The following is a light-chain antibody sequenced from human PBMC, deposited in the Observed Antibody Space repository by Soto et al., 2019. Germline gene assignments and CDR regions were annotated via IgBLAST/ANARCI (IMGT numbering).Light chain of an antibody. CDR3: AAWDYSLSGVV. J-gene: IGLJ2*01. Sequence: QSVLTQPPSASGTPGQRVTISCSGSSSNIGSNYVYWYQQLPGTAPKLLIYRNNQRPSGVPDRFSGSKSGTSASLAISGLRSEDDADYYCAAWDYSLSGVVFGGGTKLTVL. CDR2: RNN. CDR1: SSNIGSNY. V-gene: IGLV1-47*01.